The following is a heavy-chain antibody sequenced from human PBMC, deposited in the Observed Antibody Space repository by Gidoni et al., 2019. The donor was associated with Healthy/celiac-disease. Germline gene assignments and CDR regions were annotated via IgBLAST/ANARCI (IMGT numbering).Heavy chain of an antibody. V-gene: IGHV3-53*01. J-gene: IGHJ4*02. CDR1: GFTVSSNY. CDR3: ASSSGYDWSYSSGWPRDY. D-gene: IGHD6-19*01. Sequence: EVQLVESGGGLIQPGGSLRLSCAASGFTVSSNYMSWVRQAPGKGLEWVSVISRGGSTYSADSVKGRFTISRDNSKNTLYLQMNSLRAEDTAVYYCASSSGYDWSYSSGWPRDYWGQGTLVTVSS. CDR2: ISRGGST.